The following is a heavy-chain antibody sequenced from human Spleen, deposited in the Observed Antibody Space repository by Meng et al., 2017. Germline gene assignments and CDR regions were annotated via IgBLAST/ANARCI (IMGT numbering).Heavy chain of an antibody. V-gene: IGHV3-49*04. CDR1: GFTFSSYS. CDR2: IRSKAYGGTT. D-gene: IGHD3-10*01. CDR3: TRPYGSGSYYYYGMDV. Sequence: GESLKISCAASGFTFSSYSMNWVRQAPGKGLEWVGFIRSKAYGGTTEYAASVKGRFTISRDDSKSIAYLQMNSLKTEDTAVYYCTRPYGSGSYYYYGMDVWGQGTTVTVSS. J-gene: IGHJ6*02.